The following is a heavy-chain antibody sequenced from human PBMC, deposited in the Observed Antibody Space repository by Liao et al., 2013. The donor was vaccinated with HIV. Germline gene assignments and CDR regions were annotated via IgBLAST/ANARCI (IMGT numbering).Heavy chain of an antibody. V-gene: IGHV4-61*02. CDR3: ARDNGFWSGYYSPLFDY. CDR1: GDSISSGSYY. Sequence: QVQLQESGPGLVRPSQTLSLTCTVSGDSISSGSYYWSWIRQPAGKGLEWIGRIYTSGTTKYNPSLKSRVTISVDTPKNQFSLKLSSVTAADTAVYYCARDNGFWSGYYSPLFDYWGRGTRGHRLL. J-gene: IGHJ4*02. D-gene: IGHD3-3*01. CDR2: IYTSGTT.